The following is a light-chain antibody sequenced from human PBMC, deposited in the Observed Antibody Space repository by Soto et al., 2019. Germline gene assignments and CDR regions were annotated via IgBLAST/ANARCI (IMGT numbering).Light chain of an antibody. V-gene: IGKV1-39*01. CDR1: QTISTY. CDR2: AAS. Sequence: DIQMTQSPSSLSASVGDRVTITCRASQTISTYLNWYQQKPGTAPKLLMSAASSLQSGVSSRFSGSGSGTDFTLTISSLQPEDFATYFCQQSYSIPTFGQGTKVDIK. J-gene: IGKJ1*01. CDR3: QQSYSIPT.